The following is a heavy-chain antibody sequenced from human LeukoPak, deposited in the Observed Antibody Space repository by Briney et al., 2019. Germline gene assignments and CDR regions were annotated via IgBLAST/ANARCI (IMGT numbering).Heavy chain of an antibody. D-gene: IGHD3-3*01. CDR2: IYYSGST. Sequence: PSETLSLTCTVSGGSISSSSYYWGWIRQPPGKGLEWIGNIYYSGSTYYNPSLKSRVTISVDTSKNQFSLKVSSVTAADTAVYYCARGLYDFWNMDVWGKGTTVTVSS. CDR1: GGSISSSSYY. V-gene: IGHV4-39*07. CDR3: ARGLYDFWNMDV. J-gene: IGHJ6*03.